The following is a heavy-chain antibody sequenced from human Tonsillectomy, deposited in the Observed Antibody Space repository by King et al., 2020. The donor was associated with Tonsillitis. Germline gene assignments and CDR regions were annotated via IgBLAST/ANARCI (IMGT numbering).Heavy chain of an antibody. J-gene: IGHJ4*02. V-gene: IGHV3-33*01. Sequence: VQRVESGGGVVQPGRSLRLSCAASGFTFSSYGMHWVRQAPCKGLEWVAVIWYDGSNKYYADSVKGRFTISRDNSKNTLYLQMNSLRAEDTAVYYCSRDRGEMATLDYWGQGTLVTVSS. CDR2: IWYDGSNK. D-gene: IGHD5-24*01. CDR3: SRDRGEMATLDY. CDR1: GFTFSSYG.